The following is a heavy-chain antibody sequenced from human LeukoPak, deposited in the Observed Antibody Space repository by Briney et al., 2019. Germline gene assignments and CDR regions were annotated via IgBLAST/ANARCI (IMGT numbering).Heavy chain of an antibody. J-gene: IGHJ4*02. CDR1: GFTFSRYA. Sequence: PGGSLRLSCATSGFTFSRYAIYWVRQAPGKGLEYVSGISSNGGSTYYANSVKGRFTISRNNSKNTLYLQMGSLRAEDMAVYYCARGNTIFGVVYYYFDYWGQGTLVTVSS. CDR2: ISSNGGST. V-gene: IGHV3-64*01. D-gene: IGHD3-3*01. CDR3: ARGNTIFGVVYYYFDY.